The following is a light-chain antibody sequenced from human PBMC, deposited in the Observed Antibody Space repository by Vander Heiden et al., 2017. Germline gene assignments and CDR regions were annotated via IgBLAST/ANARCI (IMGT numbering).Light chain of an antibody. V-gene: IGKV1-39*01. CDR3: QQSYSTLMYT. J-gene: IGKJ2*01. CDR1: QSVSSY. Sequence: DIQMTQSPSSLSASVGDRVTITCRARQSVSSYLNWYQQKPGKAPSRFSGSGSGTDFTLTISSLQPEDFATYYCQQSYSTLMYTFGQGTKLEIK.